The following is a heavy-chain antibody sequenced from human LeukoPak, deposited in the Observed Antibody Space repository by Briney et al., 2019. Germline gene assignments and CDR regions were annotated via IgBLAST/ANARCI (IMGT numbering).Heavy chain of an antibody. CDR2: IIPIFGTA. CDR1: GGTFSSYA. J-gene: IGHJ4*02. CDR3: ARSPGGLVVPAAYDY. V-gene: IGHV1-69*05. D-gene: IGHD2-2*01. Sequence: ASVKVSCRASGGTFSSYAISWVRQAPGQGLEWMGRIIPIFGTANYARKFQGRVTITTDESTSTAYMELSSLRSEDTAVSYCARSPGGLVVPAAYDYWGQGTLVTVSS.